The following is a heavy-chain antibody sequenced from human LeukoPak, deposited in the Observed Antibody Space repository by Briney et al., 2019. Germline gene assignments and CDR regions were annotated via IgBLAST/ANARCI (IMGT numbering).Heavy chain of an antibody. J-gene: IGHJ4*02. CDR1: VYTFATYG. CDR2: ISANTGKT. Sequence: GASVKVSCKASVYTFATYGFCWVRQAPGHGLEWMGWISANTGKTDYAQKFQGRVTMTTDTSTSTAYMELRSLRPDDTAVYYCAKVAGHRMDYWGQGTLLTVAS. V-gene: IGHV1-18*01. D-gene: IGHD6-13*01. CDR3: AKVAGHRMDY.